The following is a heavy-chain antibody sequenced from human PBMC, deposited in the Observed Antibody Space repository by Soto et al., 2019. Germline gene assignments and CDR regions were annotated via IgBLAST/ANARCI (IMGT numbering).Heavy chain of an antibody. CDR1: GFTFSSYA. J-gene: IGHJ4*02. D-gene: IGHD3-3*01. CDR2: ISDRGGST. CDR3: AKEYYDSWRVYYHYFDY. Sequence: GGSLRLSCAASGFTFSSYAMSWVRQAPGKGLEWVSTISDRGGSTYYADSVKGRFTISRDNSKNTLYLQMNSLRAEDTAIYYCAKEYYDSWRVYYHYFDYWGQGTLVTVSS. V-gene: IGHV3-23*01.